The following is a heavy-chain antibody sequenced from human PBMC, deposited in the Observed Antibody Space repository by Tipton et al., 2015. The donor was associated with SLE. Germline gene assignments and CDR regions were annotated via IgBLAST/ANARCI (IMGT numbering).Heavy chain of an antibody. D-gene: IGHD2-8*01. CDR3: ASTVLGFVPVDS. J-gene: IGHJ4*02. CDR1: RGSFNGYH. V-gene: IGHV4-34*01. Sequence: TLSLTCTIYRGSFNGYHWSWIRQPPGKGLEWIGEIHHDTGTTNYNPSLKSRVTISVDKSKNQFSLELSFVTAADTAVYYCASTVLGFVPVDSWGQGTLVTVSS. CDR2: IHHDTGTT.